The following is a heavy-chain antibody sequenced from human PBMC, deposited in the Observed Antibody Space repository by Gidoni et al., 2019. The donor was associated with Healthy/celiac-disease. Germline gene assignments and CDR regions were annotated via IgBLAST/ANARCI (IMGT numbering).Heavy chain of an antibody. Sequence: QVQLVQSGAEVKKPGSSVKVSCKASGGTFSSYAISWVRQAPGQGLEWMGRIIPILGIANYAQKFQGRVTMTADKSTSTAYMELSSLRSEDTAVYYCARERDGYNYHLDYWGQGTLVTVSS. D-gene: IGHD5-12*01. V-gene: IGHV1-69*09. CDR2: IIPILGIA. CDR1: GGTFSSYA. CDR3: ARERDGYNYHLDY. J-gene: IGHJ4*02.